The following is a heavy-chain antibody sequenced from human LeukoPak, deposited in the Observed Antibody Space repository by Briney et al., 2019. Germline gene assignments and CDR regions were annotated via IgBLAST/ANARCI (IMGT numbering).Heavy chain of an antibody. CDR2: ISGSGGST. V-gene: IGHV3-23*01. Sequence: GGSLRLSCAASGFTFSSYAMSWVRQAPGKGLEWVSAISGSGGSTYYADSVKGRFTISRDNSKDTLYLQMNSLRAEDTAVYYCAKDGASYYYYYMDVWGKGTTVTVSS. CDR3: AKDGASYYYYYMDV. CDR1: GFTFSSYA. D-gene: IGHD3-16*01. J-gene: IGHJ6*03.